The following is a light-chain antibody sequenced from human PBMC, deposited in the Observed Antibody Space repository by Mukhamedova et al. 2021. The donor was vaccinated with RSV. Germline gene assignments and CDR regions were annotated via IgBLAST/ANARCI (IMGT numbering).Light chain of an antibody. Sequence: TTTITCSGDKLGDKYACWYQQKPGQSPVLVIYQDSRRPSGIPERFSGSNSGNTATLTISGTQAVDVADYYCQAWDSTTYVFGPGT. J-gene: IGLJ1*01. V-gene: IGLV3-1*01. CDR1: KLGDKY. CDR2: QDS. CDR3: QAWDSTTYV.